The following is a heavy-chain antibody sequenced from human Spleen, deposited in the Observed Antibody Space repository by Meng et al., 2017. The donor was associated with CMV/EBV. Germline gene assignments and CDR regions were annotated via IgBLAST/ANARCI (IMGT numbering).Heavy chain of an antibody. Sequence: ASVKVSCKASGYTFTSYGISWVRQAPGQGLEWMGWISAYNGNTNYAQKLQGRDTMTTDTSTSTAYMELRSLRSDDTAVYYCARVSDAEAFPPFYSSSWLPDQPHGMDVWGQGTTVTVSS. CDR2: ISAYNGNT. CDR1: GYTFTSYG. J-gene: IGHJ6*02. V-gene: IGHV1-18*01. CDR3: ARVSDAEAFPPFYSSSWLPDQPHGMDV. D-gene: IGHD6-13*01.